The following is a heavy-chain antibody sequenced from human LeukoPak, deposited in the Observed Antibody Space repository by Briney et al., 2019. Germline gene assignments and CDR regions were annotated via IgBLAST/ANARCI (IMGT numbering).Heavy chain of an antibody. CDR2: IYHSGST. J-gene: IGHJ4*02. CDR1: GYSISSGYY. Sequence: SETLSLTCTVSGYSISSGYYWGWIRQPPGEGLEWIGSIYHSGSTYYNPSLKSRVTISVDTANNQFSLNLRSVTAADTAVYYCARSSGGDTTFDYWGQGTLVTVAS. CDR3: ARSSGGDTTFDY. D-gene: IGHD4-17*01. V-gene: IGHV4-38-2*02.